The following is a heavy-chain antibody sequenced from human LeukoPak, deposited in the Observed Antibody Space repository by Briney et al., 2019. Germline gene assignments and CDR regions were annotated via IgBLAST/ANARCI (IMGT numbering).Heavy chain of an antibody. CDR3: ARAEVAVAASRVYYYYGMDV. CDR1: GGSFSGYF. J-gene: IGHJ6*02. V-gene: IGHV4-34*01. D-gene: IGHD2-15*01. Sequence: PSETLSLTCAVYGGSFSGYFWSWIRQPPGKGLEWIGEINHSGSTNYNPPLKSRVTISVDTSKNQFSLKLSSVTAADTAVYYCARAEVAVAASRVYYYYGMDVWGQGTTVTVSS. CDR2: INHSGST.